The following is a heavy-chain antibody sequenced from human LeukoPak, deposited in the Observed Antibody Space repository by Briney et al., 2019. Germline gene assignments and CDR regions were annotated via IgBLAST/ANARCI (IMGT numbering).Heavy chain of an antibody. CDR1: GASITSYY. CDR3: ARVAITMVRGNAMDV. J-gene: IGHJ6*02. V-gene: IGHV4-59*01. CDR2: IYYSGST. D-gene: IGHD3-10*01. Sequence: SETLSLTCTVSGASITSYYWNWIRQPPGKGLEWIGHIYYSGSTNYNPSLKSRVTISVDTSKNQFSLKLSSVTAADTAVYYCARVAITMVRGNAMDVWGQGTTVTVSS.